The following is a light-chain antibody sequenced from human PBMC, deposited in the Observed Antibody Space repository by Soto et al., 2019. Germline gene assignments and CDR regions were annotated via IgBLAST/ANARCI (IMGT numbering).Light chain of an antibody. CDR2: DAS. J-gene: IGKJ1*01. CDR1: QSVGSD. Sequence: IVMTQSPVTLSGSLGERATLSCRASQSVGSDVAWYHHKVGQAPRLLIYDASTRATVIPDRFSGSGSGTEFTLTINSLQSEEFAVYYCLQFNDWPRTFGQGTKVEMK. CDR3: LQFNDWPRT. V-gene: IGKV3-15*01.